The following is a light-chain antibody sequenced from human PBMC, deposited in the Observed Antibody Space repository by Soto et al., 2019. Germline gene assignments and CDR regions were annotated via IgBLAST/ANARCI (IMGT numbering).Light chain of an antibody. V-gene: IGKV1-5*03. CDR1: QSISKW. Sequence: DIQMTQSPSTLYASVGDRVTITCRATQSISKWLAWYQQKPGKAPKLLIYEASSLDSGVPSRFSGSGSGTEFSLTISSLQPDDFATYYCQHQSYRLGQGTRLEIK. J-gene: IGKJ2*03. CDR3: QHQSYR. CDR2: EAS.